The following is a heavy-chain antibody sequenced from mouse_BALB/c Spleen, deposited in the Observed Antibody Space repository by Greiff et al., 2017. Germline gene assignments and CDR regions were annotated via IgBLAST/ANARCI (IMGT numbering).Heavy chain of an antibody. CDR2: SRNKANDYTT. V-gene: IGHV7-1*02. CDR3: AREGKGDYFDY. J-gene: IGHJ2*01. Sequence: EVKLMESGGGLVQPGGSLRLSCATSGFTFSDFYMEWVRQPPGKRLEWIAASRNKANDYTTEYSASVKGRFIVSRDTSQSILYLQMNALRAEDTAIYYCAREGKGDYFDYWGQGTTLTVSS. CDR1: GFTFSDFY. D-gene: IGHD1-3*01.